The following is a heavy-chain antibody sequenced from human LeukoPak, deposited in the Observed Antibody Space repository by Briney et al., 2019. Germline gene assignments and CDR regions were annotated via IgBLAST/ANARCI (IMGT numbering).Heavy chain of an antibody. D-gene: IGHD2-8*01. CDR2: ISSSSSYI. Sequence: GGSLRLSCAASGFTFSSYSMNWVRQAPWKGLEWVSSISSSSSYIYYADPVKGRFTISRDNAKNSLYLQMNSLRAEDTAVYYCARVGGQCMVHGGSDYWGQGTLVTVSS. J-gene: IGHJ4*02. V-gene: IGHV3-21*01. CDR1: GFTFSSYS. CDR3: ARVGGQCMVHGGSDY.